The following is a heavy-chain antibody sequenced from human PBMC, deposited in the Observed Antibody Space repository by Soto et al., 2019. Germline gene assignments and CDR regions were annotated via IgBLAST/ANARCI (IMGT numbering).Heavy chain of an antibody. Sequence: GGSLRLSCAASGFTFSSYGMHWVRQAPGKXLEWVAVIWYDGSNKYYADSVKGRFTISRDNSKNTLYLQMNSLRAEDTAVYYCARDNYYDSSGSPGNFDYWGQGTLVTVSS. CDR3: ARDNYYDSSGSPGNFDY. J-gene: IGHJ4*02. V-gene: IGHV3-33*01. CDR1: GFTFSSYG. D-gene: IGHD3-22*01. CDR2: IWYDGSNK.